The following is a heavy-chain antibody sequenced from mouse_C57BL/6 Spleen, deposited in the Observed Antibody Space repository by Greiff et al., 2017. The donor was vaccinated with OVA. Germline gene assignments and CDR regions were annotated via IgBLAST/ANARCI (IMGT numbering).Heavy chain of an antibody. D-gene: IGHD2-3*01. J-gene: IGHJ2*01. CDR3: ARDGYYVWDY. CDR2: INPNNGGT. V-gene: IGHV1-22*01. Sequence: EVKLQESGPELVKPGASVKMSCKASGYTFTDYNMHWVKQSHGKSLEWIGYINPNNGGTSYNQKFKGKATLTVNKSSSTAYMELRSLTSEDSAVYYCARDGYYVWDYWGKGTTLTVSS. CDR1: GYTFTDYN.